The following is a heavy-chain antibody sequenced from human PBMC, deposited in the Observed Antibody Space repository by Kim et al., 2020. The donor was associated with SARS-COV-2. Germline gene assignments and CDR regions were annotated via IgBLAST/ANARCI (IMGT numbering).Heavy chain of an antibody. Sequence: SETLSRTCTVSGAYITRSTYYWAWIRQIPGKGMEWVGSIYYNGKTYYSPTLKSRVTIFLDTSKNQFSLKMSAVTAADASIYYCANAAGRDYSVGSDYWG. J-gene: IGHJ4*01. CDR3: ANAAGRDYSVGSDY. D-gene: IGHD3-10*01. V-gene: IGHV4-39*01. CDR1: GAYITRSTYY. CDR2: IYYNGKT.